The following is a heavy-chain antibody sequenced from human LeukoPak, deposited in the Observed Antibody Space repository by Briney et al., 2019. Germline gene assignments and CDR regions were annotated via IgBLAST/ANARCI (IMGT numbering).Heavy chain of an antibody. V-gene: IGHV3-30*04. CDR2: TSYDGSNK. CDR3: AKGQQSSSWYWFDP. CDR1: GFTFSSYG. D-gene: IGHD6-13*01. Sequence: PGGSLRLSCAASGFTFSSYGMHWVRQAPGKGLEWVALTSYDGSNKDYADSVKGRFTISRDNSKNTLHLQMNDLRAEDTAVYYCAKGQQSSSWYWFDPWGQGSLATVSS. J-gene: IGHJ5*02.